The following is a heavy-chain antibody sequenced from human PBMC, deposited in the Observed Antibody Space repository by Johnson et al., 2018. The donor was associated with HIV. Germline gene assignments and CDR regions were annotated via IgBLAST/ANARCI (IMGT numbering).Heavy chain of an antibody. V-gene: IGHV3-30*19. CDR2: ISYDGSNK. J-gene: IGHJ3*02. CDR3: ARDLAALNAFDI. CDR1: GFTFSSYG. D-gene: IGHD2-15*01. Sequence: QVQLVESGGGVVQPGGSLRLSCAASGFTFSSYGMHWVRQAQGKGLEWVAVISYDGSNKYYADSVKGRFNISRDNSKNTLYLQMNSLRAEDTAVYYCARDLAALNAFDIWGQGTMVTVSS.